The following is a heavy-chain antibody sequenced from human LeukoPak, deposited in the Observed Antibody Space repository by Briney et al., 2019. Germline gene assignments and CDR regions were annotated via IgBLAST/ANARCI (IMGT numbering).Heavy chain of an antibody. D-gene: IGHD3-9*01. CDR1: GGSISSYY. V-gene: IGHV4-4*07. J-gene: IGHJ4*02. Sequence: PSETLSLNCTVSGGSISSYYWSWIRQPVGKGLEWIGRIYTSGSTNYNPSLKSRVTMSVDTSKNQFSLKLSSVTAADTAVYYCARAFPYYDILTGYYQGYYFDYWGQGTLVTVSS. CDR2: IYTSGST. CDR3: ARAFPYYDILTGYYQGYYFDY.